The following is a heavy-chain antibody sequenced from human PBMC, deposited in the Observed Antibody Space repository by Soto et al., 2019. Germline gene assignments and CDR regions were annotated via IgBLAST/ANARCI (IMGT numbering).Heavy chain of an antibody. CDR1: GFSFSSYS. CDR3: ARGGLELSPHYYYYYMDV. V-gene: IGHV3-48*01. J-gene: IGHJ6*03. Sequence: GGSLRLSCAASGFSFSSYSMNWVRQAPGKGLEWVSYISSSSSTIYYADSVKGRFTISRDNAKNSLYLQMNSLRAEDTAVYYCARGGLELSPHYYYYYMDVWGKGTTVTVSS. D-gene: IGHD1-7*01. CDR2: ISSSSSTI.